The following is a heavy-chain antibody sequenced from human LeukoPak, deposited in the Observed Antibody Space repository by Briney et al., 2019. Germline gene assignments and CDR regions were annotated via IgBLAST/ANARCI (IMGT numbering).Heavy chain of an antibody. CDR1: GGSISSYY. V-gene: IGHV4-59*01. CDR2: IYYSGST. D-gene: IGHD1-1*01. CDR3: ARDSTTSIDY. J-gene: IGHJ4*02. Sequence: PSETLSLTCTVSGGSISSYYWSWIRQPPGKGLEWIGYIYYSGSTNYNPSLKSRVTISVDTSKNQFSLKQSSVTAADTAVYYCARDSTTSIDYWGQGTLVTVSS.